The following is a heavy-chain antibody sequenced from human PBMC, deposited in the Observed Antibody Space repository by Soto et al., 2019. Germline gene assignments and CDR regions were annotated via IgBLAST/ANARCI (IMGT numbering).Heavy chain of an antibody. V-gene: IGHV4-39*02. Sequence: SETLSLTCTVSGDSITKSTYYWAWVRQTPGKGPEWIGSIYYAGNTYYNPSLQSRVTISVDASKNQFSLELQSVTAEDTAVYYCAREGALKPFSSWGQGALVTVSS. J-gene: IGHJ5*02. CDR2: IYYAGNT. CDR1: GDSITKSTYY. CDR3: AREGALKPFSS.